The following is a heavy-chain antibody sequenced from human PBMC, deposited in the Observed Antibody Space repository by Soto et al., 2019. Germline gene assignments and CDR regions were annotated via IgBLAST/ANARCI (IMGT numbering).Heavy chain of an antibody. Sequence: PGGFLRLSCAASGFTFSTYWMSWVRQAPGKGLEWVANIKEDGSEKYYVDSVEGRFTISRDNAKNSLYLQMTSLRAEDTALYYCARGWGYFDSSGFPYLYAMDVWGQGTTVTVSS. CDR2: IKEDGSEK. D-gene: IGHD3-22*01. CDR3: ARGWGYFDSSGFPYLYAMDV. J-gene: IGHJ6*02. CDR1: GFTFSTYW. V-gene: IGHV3-7*01.